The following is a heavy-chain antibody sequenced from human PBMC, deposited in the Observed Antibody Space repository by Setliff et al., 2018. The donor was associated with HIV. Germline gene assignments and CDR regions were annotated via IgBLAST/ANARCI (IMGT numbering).Heavy chain of an antibody. CDR1: GASISSVHYY. V-gene: IGHV4-39*02. J-gene: IGHJ6*03. CDR2: IYYSGST. D-gene: IGHD4-17*01. Sequence: PSETLSLTCSVSGASISSVHYYWGWIRQPPGKGLEWIGNIYYSGSTYYNPSLNSRVTISVDTSKNHFSLRLTSVTAADTAVYYCARDGGGGLRDYYYYYMDVWGKGTTVTVSS. CDR3: ARDGGGGLRDYYYYYMDV.